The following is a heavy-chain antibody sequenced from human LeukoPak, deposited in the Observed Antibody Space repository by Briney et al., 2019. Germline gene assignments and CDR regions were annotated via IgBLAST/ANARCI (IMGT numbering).Heavy chain of an antibody. CDR3: ARDSRRHDAFDI. CDR2: IYHSGST. CDR1: GGSISSSTNY. V-gene: IGHV4-39*07. J-gene: IGHJ3*02. D-gene: IGHD2/OR15-2a*01. Sequence: SETLSLTCSVAGGSISSSTNYWGWIRQPPGKGLEWIGSIYHSGSTYYNPSLKSRVTISVDTSKNQFSLKLSSVTAADTAVYYCARDSRRHDAFDIWGQGTMVTVSS.